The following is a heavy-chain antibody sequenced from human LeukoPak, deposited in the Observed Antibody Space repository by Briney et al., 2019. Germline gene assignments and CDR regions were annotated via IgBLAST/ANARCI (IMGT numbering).Heavy chain of an antibody. J-gene: IGHJ4*02. CDR3: ATGPPSYCTNGVCYFYY. CDR2: FDPEDGET. Sequence: ASVKVSCKVSGYTLTGLSMHWVRQAPGKGLEWMGGFDPEDGETIYAQKFQGRVTMTEDTSTDTAYMELSSLRSEDTVVYYCATGPPSYCTNGVCYFYYWGQGTLVTVSS. D-gene: IGHD2-8*01. CDR1: GYTLTGLS. V-gene: IGHV1-24*01.